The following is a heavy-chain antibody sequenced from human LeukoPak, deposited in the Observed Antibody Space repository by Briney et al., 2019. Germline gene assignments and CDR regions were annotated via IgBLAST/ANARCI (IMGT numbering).Heavy chain of an antibody. D-gene: IGHD2-2*01. V-gene: IGHV4-39*01. Sequence: SETLSLTCTVSGGSISSSSYYWGWIRQPPGKGPEWIGSIYYSGSTYYNPSLKSRLTMSVDTSKNQFSLKLSSVTAADTAVYYCARRDRYCSSTSCYGHRFDPWGQGTLVTVSS. CDR2: IYYSGST. CDR3: ARRDRYCSSTSCYGHRFDP. J-gene: IGHJ5*02. CDR1: GGSISSSSYY.